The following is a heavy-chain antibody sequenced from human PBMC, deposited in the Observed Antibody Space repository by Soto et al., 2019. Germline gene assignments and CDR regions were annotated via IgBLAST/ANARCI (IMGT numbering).Heavy chain of an antibody. V-gene: IGHV4-4*02. CDR1: GGSISSSNW. CDR2: IYHSGST. CDR3: ARGYSSSWYDPEYYFDY. Sequence: PSETLPLTCAVSGGSISSSNWWSWVRQPPGKGLEWIGEIYHSGSTNYNPSLKSRVTISVDKSKNQFSLKLSSVTAADTAVYYCARGYSSSWYDPEYYFDYWDQGTLVTVSS. D-gene: IGHD6-13*01. J-gene: IGHJ4*02.